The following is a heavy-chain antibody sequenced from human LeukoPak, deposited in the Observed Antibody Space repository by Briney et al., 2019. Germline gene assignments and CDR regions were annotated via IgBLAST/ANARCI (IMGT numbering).Heavy chain of an antibody. Sequence: PSETLSLTCTVSGGSISSGSYYWSWLRQPAGKGLEWIGRIYTSGSTNYNPSLKSRVTISVDTSKNQFSLKLSSVTAADTAVYYCASHTRARTDYYYMDVWGKGTTVTISS. J-gene: IGHJ6*03. CDR1: GGSISSGSYY. CDR2: IYTSGST. D-gene: IGHD3-3*01. CDR3: ASHTRARTDYYYMDV. V-gene: IGHV4-61*02.